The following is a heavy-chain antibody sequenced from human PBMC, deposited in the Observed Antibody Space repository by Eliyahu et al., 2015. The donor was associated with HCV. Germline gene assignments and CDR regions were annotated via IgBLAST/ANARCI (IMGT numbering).Heavy chain of an antibody. V-gene: IGHV4-34*01. CDR3: ARVGSSSRWFDP. J-gene: IGHJ5*02. Sequence: QVQLQQWGAGLLKPSETLSLTCAVYGGSFSGYYWSWIRQPPGKGLEWIGEINHSGSTNYNPSLKSRVTISVDTSKNQFSLKLSSVTAADTAVYYCARVGSSSRWFDPWGQGTLVTVSS. CDR2: INHSGST. CDR1: GGSFSGYY. D-gene: IGHD6-6*01.